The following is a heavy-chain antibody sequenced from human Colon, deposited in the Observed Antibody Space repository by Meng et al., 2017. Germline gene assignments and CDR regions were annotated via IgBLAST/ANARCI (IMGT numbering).Heavy chain of an antibody. Sequence: GESLKISCAASGFTLSTYSMHWVRQAPGKGLVWVSRINTDGFSAKYADSVKGRFTISRDNAKDTLSLQMTSLRADDTAVYYCAREWYSSDGRAFDIWGQGTMVTVSS. CDR3: AREWYSSDGRAFDI. D-gene: IGHD6-25*01. CDR2: INTDGFSA. V-gene: IGHV3-74*01. CDR1: GFTLSTYS. J-gene: IGHJ3*02.